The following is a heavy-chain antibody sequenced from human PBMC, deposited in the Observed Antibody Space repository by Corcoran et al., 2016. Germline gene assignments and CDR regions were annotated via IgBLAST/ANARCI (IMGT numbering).Heavy chain of an antibody. CDR1: GFTFSSYG. Sequence: QVQLVESGGGVVQPGRSLRLSCAASGFTFSSYGMHWVRQAPGKGLEWVAVISYDGSNKYYADSVKGRFTISRDNSKNTLYLQMNSLRAEDTAVYYCAKIGIGGEYSSSAPPAGYWGQGTLVTVSS. CDR2: ISYDGSNK. CDR3: AKIGIGGEYSSSAPPAGY. J-gene: IGHJ4*02. V-gene: IGHV3-30*18. D-gene: IGHD6-6*01.